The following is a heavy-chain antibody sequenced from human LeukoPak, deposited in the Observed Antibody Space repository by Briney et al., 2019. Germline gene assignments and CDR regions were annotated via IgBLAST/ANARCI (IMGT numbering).Heavy chain of an antibody. V-gene: IGHV1-69*01. Sequence: SVKVSCKASGGTFSSYAISWVRQAPGQGLERMGGIIPIFGTANYAQKFQGRVTITADESTSTAYMELSSLRSEDTAVYYCAWGRFLEWLPDYWGQGTLVTVSS. D-gene: IGHD3-3*01. J-gene: IGHJ4*02. CDR3: AWGRFLEWLPDY. CDR2: IIPIFGTA. CDR1: GGTFSSYA.